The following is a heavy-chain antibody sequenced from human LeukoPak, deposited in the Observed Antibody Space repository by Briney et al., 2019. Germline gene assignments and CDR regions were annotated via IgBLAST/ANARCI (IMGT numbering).Heavy chain of an antibody. J-gene: IGHJ6*03. V-gene: IGHV4-38-2*02. Sequence: SETLSLTCTVSGYSISSGYYWGWIRQPPGKGLEWIGSIYHSGSTYYNPSLKSRVTISVDTSKNQFSLKLSSVTAADTAVYYCVGGYVYYYYMDVWGKGTTVTISS. CDR1: GYSISSGYY. CDR2: IYHSGST. D-gene: IGHD3-16*01. CDR3: VGGYVYYYYMDV.